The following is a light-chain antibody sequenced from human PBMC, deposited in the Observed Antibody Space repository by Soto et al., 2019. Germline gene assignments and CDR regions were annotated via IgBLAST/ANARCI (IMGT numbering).Light chain of an antibody. CDR3: QQYYSSPLT. V-gene: IGKV4-1*01. Sequence: DIVMTQSSDFLAVSLGERATINCKSSQSVFYSSNNKNYLAWYQQKPGQPPKLLIYWASTRESGVLDRFSGSGSGTDFTLTISSLQAEDVAVYYCQQYYSSPLTFGGGTKVEIK. CDR1: QSVFYSSNNKNY. J-gene: IGKJ4*01. CDR2: WAS.